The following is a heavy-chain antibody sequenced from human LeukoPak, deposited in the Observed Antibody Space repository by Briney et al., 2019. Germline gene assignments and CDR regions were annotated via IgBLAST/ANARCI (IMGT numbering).Heavy chain of an antibody. V-gene: IGHV3-23*01. Sequence: GASLRLSCAASGFTFSSYAMSWVRQAPGKGLEWVSAISGSGGSTYYADSVEGRFTISRDNSKNTLYLQMNSLRAEDTAVYYCAKGSPADIVVVVAAIELWGQGTLVTVSS. CDR2: ISGSGGST. J-gene: IGHJ4*02. CDR3: AKGSPADIVVVVAAIEL. D-gene: IGHD2-15*01. CDR1: GFTFSSYA.